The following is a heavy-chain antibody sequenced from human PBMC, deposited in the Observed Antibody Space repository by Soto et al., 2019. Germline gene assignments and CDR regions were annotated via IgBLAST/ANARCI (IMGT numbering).Heavy chain of an antibody. CDR1: GGSISSYY. CDR2: IYYSGST. V-gene: IGHV4-59*08. D-gene: IGHD6-6*01. Sequence: SETLSLTCTVSGGSISSYYWSWIRQPPGKGLEWIGYIYYSGSTNYNPSLKSRVTISLDTSKNQFSLTLSSVTAADTAVYYCARLVMKYYYYYMDVWGKGTTVTVSS. CDR3: ARLVMKYYYYYMDV. J-gene: IGHJ6*03.